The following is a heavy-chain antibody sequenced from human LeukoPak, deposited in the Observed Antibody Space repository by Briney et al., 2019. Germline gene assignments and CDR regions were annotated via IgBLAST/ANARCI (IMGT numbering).Heavy chain of an antibody. CDR1: GGSISSGGYY. CDR3: NSIVVPAPRTTYYFDY. D-gene: IGHD2-2*01. J-gene: IGHJ4*02. CDR2: IYHSGST. V-gene: IGHV4-30-2*01. Sequence: PSETLSLTCTVSGGSISSGGYYWSWIRQPPGKGLEWIGYIYHSGSTYYNPSLKSRVTISVDRSKNQFSLKLSSVTAADTAVYYCNSIVVPAPRTTYYFDYWGQGTLVTVSS.